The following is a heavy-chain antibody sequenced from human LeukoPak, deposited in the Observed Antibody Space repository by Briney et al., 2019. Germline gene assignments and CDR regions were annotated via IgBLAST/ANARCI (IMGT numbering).Heavy chain of an antibody. J-gene: IGHJ6*03. CDR1: GGSFSGYY. CDR3: ARGGINYYYYYYMDV. CDR2: INHSGST. V-gene: IGHV4-34*01. Sequence: SGTLCLTCAVYGGSFSGYYWSWIRQAPGKGLEWIGEINHSGSTNYNPYLKNRVTISVDTSKNQFTLKLSSVTAADTAVYYCARGGINYYYYYYMDVWGKGTTVTVSS.